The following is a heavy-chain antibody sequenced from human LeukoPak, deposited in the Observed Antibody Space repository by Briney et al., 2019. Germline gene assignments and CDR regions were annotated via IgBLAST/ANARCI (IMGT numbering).Heavy chain of an antibody. CDR2: IIPIFGTA. Sequence: SVKVSCKASGGTFSSYAISWVRQAPGQGLEWMGGIIPIFGTANYAQKFQGRVTITADESTSTAYMELSSLRSEDTAVYYCARSKLQGYCSSTSCYTDFDYWGQGTLVTVSS. CDR1: GGTFSSYA. J-gene: IGHJ4*02. V-gene: IGHV1-69*13. D-gene: IGHD2-2*02. CDR3: ARSKLQGYCSSTSCYTDFDY.